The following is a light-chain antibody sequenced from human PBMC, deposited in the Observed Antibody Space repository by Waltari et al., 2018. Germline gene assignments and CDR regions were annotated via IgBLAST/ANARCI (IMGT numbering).Light chain of an antibody. V-gene: IGKV3-15*01. J-gene: IGKJ1*01. CDR1: QSVGSK. Sequence: EIVMTQSPATLSVSPGDRATLSCRASQSVGSKLAWYQQKPGQPPRLLMYGATTRATGIPARFSGSGSGTEFTLAISSLQSEDFAVYYCQQYNQWPPWAFGQGTKVEVK. CDR3: QQYNQWPPWA. CDR2: GAT.